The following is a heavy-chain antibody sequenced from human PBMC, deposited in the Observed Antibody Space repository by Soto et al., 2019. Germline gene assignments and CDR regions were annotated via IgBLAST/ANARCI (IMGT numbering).Heavy chain of an antibody. J-gene: IGHJ4*02. D-gene: IGHD4-4*01. V-gene: IGHV3-23*01. CDR1: GCTVTSNG. CDR2: SSPNGQGI. Sequence: EVQLLEPGGGLVQPGGSLSLSCGVSGCTVTSNGVSWVRQAPGKGLEWVSASSPNGQGIWYADSVKGRLTISRDISRKTVFLQMDSLRAEDTAVYYCAKDRQYPRDYFHYWGQGTLVTGSS. CDR3: AKDRQYPRDYFHY.